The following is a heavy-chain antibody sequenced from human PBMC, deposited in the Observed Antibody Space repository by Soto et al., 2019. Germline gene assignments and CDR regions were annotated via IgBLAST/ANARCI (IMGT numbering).Heavy chain of an antibody. V-gene: IGHV3-53*01. CDR3: ATQRGGGGY. J-gene: IGHJ4*02. CDR2: IYSGGYT. D-gene: IGHD6-25*01. Sequence: EVQLVESGGGLIQPGGSLRLSCAVSGFTVSNNYMSWVRQAPGKGLEGVSVIYSGGYTAYGDSVKGRFTISRDNSKNTQKPQVKPLGAHDPAVYYCATQRGGGGYWGQGTLVTVSS. CDR1: GFTVSNNY.